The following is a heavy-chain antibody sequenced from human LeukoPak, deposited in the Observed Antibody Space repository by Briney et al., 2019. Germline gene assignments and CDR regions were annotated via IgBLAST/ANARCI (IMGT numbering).Heavy chain of an antibody. D-gene: IGHD2-2*01. CDR1: GYTFTSYG. CDR3: ARDHSGYQLPEADDAFDI. CDR2: ISAYNGNT. J-gene: IGHJ3*02. Sequence: ASVKVSCKASGYTFTSYGIIWVRQAPGQGLEWMGWISAYNGNTNYAQKLQGRVTMTTDTSTSTAYMELRSLRSDDTAVYYCARDHSGYQLPEADDAFDIWGQGTMVTVSS. V-gene: IGHV1-18*04.